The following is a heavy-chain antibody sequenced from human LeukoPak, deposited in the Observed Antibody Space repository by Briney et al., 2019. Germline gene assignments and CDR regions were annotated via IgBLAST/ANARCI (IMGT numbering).Heavy chain of an antibody. CDR1: GFTFSSYG. CDR3: AKEGLVVVPAALDY. J-gene: IGHJ4*02. CDR2: ISYDGSNK. Sequence: GGSLRLSCAASGFTFSSYGMHWVRQAPGKGLEWVAVISYDGSNKYYADSVKGRFTISRDNSKNTLYLQMNSLRAEDTAVYYCAKEGLVVVPAALDYWGQGTLVTVSS. D-gene: IGHD2-2*01. V-gene: IGHV3-30*18.